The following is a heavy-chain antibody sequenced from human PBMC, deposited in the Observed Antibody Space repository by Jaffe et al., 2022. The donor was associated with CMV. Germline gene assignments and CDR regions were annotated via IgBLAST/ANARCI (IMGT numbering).Heavy chain of an antibody. J-gene: IGHJ4*02. CDR3: AKHPNRVGVAVILDS. CDR2: ISGSGGNT. D-gene: IGHD2-15*01. Sequence: EVQLVESGGGLVQPGGSLRLSCAASRFTFSIYALSWVRQAPGKGLEWVSSISGSGGNTYYADSVKGRFTISRDNSKNTLYLQMHSLRGEDTAVYYCAKHPNRVGVAVILDSWGQGTLVTVSS. V-gene: IGHV3-23*04. CDR1: RFTFSIYA.